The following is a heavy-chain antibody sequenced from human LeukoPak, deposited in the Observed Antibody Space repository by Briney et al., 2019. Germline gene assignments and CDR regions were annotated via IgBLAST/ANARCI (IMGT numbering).Heavy chain of an antibody. J-gene: IGHJ3*02. CDR2: ISVDTGYT. CDR3: ARDGANGSGFFYSPNAFDM. D-gene: IGHD3-22*01. V-gene: IGHV1-18*01. CDR1: GYTFTSYG. Sequence: ASVKVSCKASGYTFTSYGISWVRQAPGQGPEWMGWISVDTGYTNYAQKFQDRVTMTTDTSTSTAYMELRSLKSDDTAVYYCARDGANGSGFFYSPNAFDMWGQGTMVTVPP.